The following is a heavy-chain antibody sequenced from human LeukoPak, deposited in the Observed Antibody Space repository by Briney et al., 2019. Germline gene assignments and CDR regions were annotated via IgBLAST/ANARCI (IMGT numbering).Heavy chain of an antibody. J-gene: IGHJ3*02. Sequence: GGSLRLSCAASGFTVISSYMTWVRQAPGKGLEWVSVIYGGGVTLYADSVKGRFTISRDNSKNTIYLQMNSLRAEDTAVYYCASYIVADAFDIWGQGTMVTVSS. D-gene: IGHD5-12*01. CDR3: ASYIVADAFDI. V-gene: IGHV3-66*01. CDR1: GFTVISSY. CDR2: IYGGGVT.